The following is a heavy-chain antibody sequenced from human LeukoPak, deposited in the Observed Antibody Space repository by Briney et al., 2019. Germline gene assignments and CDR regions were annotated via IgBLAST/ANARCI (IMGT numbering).Heavy chain of an antibody. CDR3: ARDSYSGYDHYYYYYGMDV. J-gene: IGHJ6*02. D-gene: IGHD5-12*01. CDR1: GFTFSSYA. CDR2: ISYDGSNK. V-gene: IGHV3-30-3*01. Sequence: PGGSLRLSCAASGFTFSSYAMHWVRQAPGKGLEWVAVISYDGSNKYYADSVKGRFTISRDNSKNTLYLQMNSLRAEVTAVYYCARDSYSGYDHYYYYYGMDVWGQGTTVTVSS.